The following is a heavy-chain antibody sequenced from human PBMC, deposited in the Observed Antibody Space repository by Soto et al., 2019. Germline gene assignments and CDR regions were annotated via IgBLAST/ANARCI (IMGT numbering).Heavy chain of an antibody. D-gene: IGHD3-3*01. J-gene: IGHJ4*02. CDR2: INAGNGNT. CDR1: GYTFTTYA. Sequence: GASVKVSCKASGYTFTTYAIHWVRQAPGQRLEWLGWINAGNGNTRYSQRFQGRVTITKDTSASTSSMELTSLTSEDTAVYYCARAPYGVTFDRWGQGSLVTVSS. V-gene: IGHV1-3*01. CDR3: ARAPYGVTFDR.